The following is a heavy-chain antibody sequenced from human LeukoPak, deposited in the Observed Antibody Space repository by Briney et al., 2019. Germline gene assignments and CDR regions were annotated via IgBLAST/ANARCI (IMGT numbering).Heavy chain of an antibody. J-gene: IGHJ1*01. Sequence: PSETLSLTCTVSGGSISSYYWTWIRQPPGKGLEWIGYISYSGSTTYSPSLKSRVIISVDTSKNQFSLKLTSVTAADTAVYYCAAQYYYGSGSYYDAEYFQQWGQGILVTVSS. V-gene: IGHV4-59*03. CDR2: ISYSGST. CDR3: AAQYYYGSGSYYDAEYFQQ. D-gene: IGHD3-10*01. CDR1: GGSISSYY.